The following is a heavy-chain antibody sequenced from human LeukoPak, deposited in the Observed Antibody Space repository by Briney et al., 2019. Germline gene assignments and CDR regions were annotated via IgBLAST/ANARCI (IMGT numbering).Heavy chain of an antibody. Sequence: GGSLRLSCAASGFTFSTSWMSWVRQAPGKGLEWVSSISSSSSYIYYADSVKGRFTISRDNAKNSLYLQMNSLRAEDTAVYYCARDVSSSWVNFDYWGQGTLVTVSS. CDR2: ISSSSSYI. CDR1: GFTFSTSW. V-gene: IGHV3-21*01. J-gene: IGHJ4*02. CDR3: ARDVSSSWVNFDY. D-gene: IGHD6-13*01.